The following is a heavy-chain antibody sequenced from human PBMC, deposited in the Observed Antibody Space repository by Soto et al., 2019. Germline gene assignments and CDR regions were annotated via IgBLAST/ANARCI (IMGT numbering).Heavy chain of an antibody. Sequence: ASVKVSCKASGHTFTSYGISWVRQAPGQGLEWMGWISAYNGNTNYAQKLQGRVTMTTDTSTSTAYMELRSLRSDDTAVYYCARGPGSWYYYYMDVWGKGTTVTVSS. J-gene: IGHJ6*03. CDR3: ARGPGSWYYYYMDV. D-gene: IGHD6-13*01. V-gene: IGHV1-18*01. CDR2: ISAYNGNT. CDR1: GHTFTSYG.